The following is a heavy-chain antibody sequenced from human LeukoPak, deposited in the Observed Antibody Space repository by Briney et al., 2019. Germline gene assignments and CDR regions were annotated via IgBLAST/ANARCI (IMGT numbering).Heavy chain of an antibody. D-gene: IGHD2-15*01. Sequence: ASVKVSCKVSGYTLTELSMHWVRQAPGKGLEWMGGFDPEDGETIYAQKFQGRVTITADKSTSTAYMELSSLRSEDTAVYYCARGGDVVVVAATSWFDPWGQGTLVTVSS. J-gene: IGHJ5*02. CDR2: FDPEDGET. V-gene: IGHV1-24*01. CDR1: GYTLTELS. CDR3: ARGGDVVVVAATSWFDP.